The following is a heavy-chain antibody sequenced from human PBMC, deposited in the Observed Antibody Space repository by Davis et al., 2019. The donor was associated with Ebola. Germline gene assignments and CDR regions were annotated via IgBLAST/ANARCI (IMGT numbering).Heavy chain of an antibody. CDR3: AREGRGLRFEGPLDY. CDR2: IIPILDIA. D-gene: IGHD5-12*01. J-gene: IGHJ4*02. V-gene: IGHV1-69*04. Sequence: SVKVSCKASGGTFSSYAISWVRQAPGQGLEWMGRIIPILDIANYAQKFQGRVTITADKSTSTAYMELSSLRSEDTAVYYCAREGRGLRFEGPLDYWGQGTLVTVSS. CDR1: GGTFSSYA.